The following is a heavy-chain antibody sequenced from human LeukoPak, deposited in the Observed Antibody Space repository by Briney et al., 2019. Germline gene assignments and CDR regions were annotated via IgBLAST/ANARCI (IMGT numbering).Heavy chain of an antibody. J-gene: IGHJ4*02. CDR3: ARSPARGYDILTNYNDY. Sequence: GSVKVSCKASGYSFTAYVISWVRQAPGQGLEWMGWISTYNPNTNYAQKFQGRVTMTTDTSTSTVYMELRSLRSDDTAVYYCARSPARGYDILTNYNDYWGQGTLVTVSS. D-gene: IGHD3-9*01. V-gene: IGHV1-18*01. CDR1: GYSFTAYV. CDR2: ISTYNPNT.